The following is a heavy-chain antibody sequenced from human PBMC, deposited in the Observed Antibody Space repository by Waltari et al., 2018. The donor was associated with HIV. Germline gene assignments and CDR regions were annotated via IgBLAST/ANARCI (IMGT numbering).Heavy chain of an antibody. CDR3: TRASAADLDF. D-gene: IGHD2-2*01. CDR2: ISDDGTNK. CDR1: GFPFSSYA. Sequence: QVQLVESGGGVVQPGRSLRPSCAASGFPFSSYAMHWVRQAPGEVLEWLAVISDDGTNKYYADSVKDRFIIYRDNSQNTLYLQMFSLRPEDTAVYYCTRASAADLDFWGQGTLVTVSS. J-gene: IGHJ4*02. V-gene: IGHV3-30-3*01.